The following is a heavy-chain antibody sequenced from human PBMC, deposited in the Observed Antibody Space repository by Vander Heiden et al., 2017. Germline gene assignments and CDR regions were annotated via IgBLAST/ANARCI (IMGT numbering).Heavy chain of an antibody. CDR2: IYYSGST. CDR3: ARDFTGAIDY. J-gene: IGHJ4*02. V-gene: IGHV4-59*01. D-gene: IGHD2-8*02. CDR1: GGSISSYY. Sequence: QVQLQASGPGLMKPSETLSLTCTVSGGSISSYYWSWIRQPPGKGLEWIGYIYYSGSTNYNPSLKSRVTISVDTSKNQFSLKLSSVTAADTAVYYCARDFTGAIDYWGQGTLVTVSS.